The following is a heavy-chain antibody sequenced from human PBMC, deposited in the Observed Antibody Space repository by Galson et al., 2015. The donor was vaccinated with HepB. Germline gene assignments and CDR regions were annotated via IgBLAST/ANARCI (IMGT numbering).Heavy chain of an antibody. V-gene: IGHV4-39*01. J-gene: IGHJ5*02. CDR1: GGSISSSSYY. CDR3: ATYYTWFDP. Sequence: ETLSLTCPVSGGSISSSSYYWGWIRQPPGKGLEWIGSIYYSGSTYYNPSLKSRVTISVDTSKNQFSLKLSSVTAADTAVYYCATYYTWFDPWGQGTLVTVSS. CDR2: IYYSGST.